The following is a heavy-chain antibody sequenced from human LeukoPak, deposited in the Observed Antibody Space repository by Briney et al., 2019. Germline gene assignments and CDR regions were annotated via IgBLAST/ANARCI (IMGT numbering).Heavy chain of an antibody. Sequence: GGSLRLSCAASGFTFSSYDMHWVRQATGKGLEWVSAIGTAGDTYYPGSVKGRFTISRENAKNSLYLQMNSLRAGDTAVYYCARGRYRWELPTIWGQGTLVTVSS. CDR3: ARGRYRWELPTI. D-gene: IGHD1-26*01. V-gene: IGHV3-13*01. CDR2: IGTAGDT. J-gene: IGHJ4*02. CDR1: GFTFSSYD.